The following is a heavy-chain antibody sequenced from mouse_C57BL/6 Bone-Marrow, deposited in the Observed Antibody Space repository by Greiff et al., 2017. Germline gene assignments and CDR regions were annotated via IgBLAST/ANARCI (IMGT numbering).Heavy chain of an antibody. CDR1: GYTFTSYW. CDR3: ARSPSSGYAMDY. J-gene: IGHJ4*01. D-gene: IGHD3-2*02. CDR2: INPSNGGT. V-gene: IGHV1-53*01. Sequence: VQLKQPGTELVKPGASVKLSCKASGYTFTSYWMHWVKQRPGQGLEWIGNINPSNGGTNYNEKFKSKATLTVDKSSSTAYMQLSSLTSEDSAVYYCARSPSSGYAMDYWGQGTSVTVSS.